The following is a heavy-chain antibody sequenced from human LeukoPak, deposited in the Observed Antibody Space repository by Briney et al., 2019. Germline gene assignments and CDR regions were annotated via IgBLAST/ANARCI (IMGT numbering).Heavy chain of an antibody. D-gene: IGHD1-7*01. Sequence: ASVKVSCKASGYTFTSYYMHWVRQAPGQGLEWMGIINPSGGSTSYAQKFQGRVTMTRDTSTSTVYMELSSLRSEDAAVYYCARSGPTTDGKELTPGDAFDIWGQGTMVTVSS. J-gene: IGHJ3*02. CDR1: GYTFTSYY. V-gene: IGHV1-46*01. CDR2: INPSGGST. CDR3: ARSGPTTDGKELTPGDAFDI.